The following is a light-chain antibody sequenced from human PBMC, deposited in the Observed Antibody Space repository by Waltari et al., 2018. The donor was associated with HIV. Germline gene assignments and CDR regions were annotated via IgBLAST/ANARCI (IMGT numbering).Light chain of an antibody. J-gene: IGKJ4*01. CDR2: QAS. Sequence: ETQMTQSPSTLSASVGDRVTITCRASESIRRWLAWYQQKPGKAPKLLISQASNLENGGPSRFSGIGSETECTLTVCSLQPDDSATYYCQQYNRYSHFGGGTKVEIK. V-gene: IGKV1-5*03. CDR3: QQYNRYSH. CDR1: ESIRRW.